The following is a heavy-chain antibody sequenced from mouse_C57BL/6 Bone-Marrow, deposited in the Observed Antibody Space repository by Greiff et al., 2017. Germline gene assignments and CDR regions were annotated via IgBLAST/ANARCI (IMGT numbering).Heavy chain of an antibody. Sequence: VQLKQSGAELVRPGASVKLSCTASGFNIKDDYMHWVKQRPEQGLEWIGWIDPENGDTEYASKFQGKATITADTSSNTAYLQLSSLTSEDTAVYYCTPTYGSSFYWGQGTTLTVSS. D-gene: IGHD1-1*01. CDR3: TPTYGSSFY. CDR2: IDPENGDT. J-gene: IGHJ2*01. V-gene: IGHV14-4*01. CDR1: GFNIKDDY.